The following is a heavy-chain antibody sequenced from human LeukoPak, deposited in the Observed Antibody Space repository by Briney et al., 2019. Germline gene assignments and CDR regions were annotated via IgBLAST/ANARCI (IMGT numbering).Heavy chain of an antibody. CDR1: GFTFSSYW. V-gene: IGHV3-7*01. CDR3: ARDRVWQWLVRDYYYYMDV. Sequence: PGGSLRLSCAASGFTFSSYWMSWVRQAPGKGREWVANIKQDGREKYYVDSVKGRFTISRDNAKTSLYLQMNSLRAEDTAVYYCARDRVWQWLVRDYYYYMDVWGKGTPVTVSS. D-gene: IGHD6-19*01. CDR2: IKQDGREK. J-gene: IGHJ6*03.